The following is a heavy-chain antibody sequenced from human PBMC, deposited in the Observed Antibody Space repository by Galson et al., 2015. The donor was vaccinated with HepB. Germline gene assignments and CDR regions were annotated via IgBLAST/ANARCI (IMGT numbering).Heavy chain of an antibody. V-gene: IGHV3-30*04. J-gene: IGHJ4*02. D-gene: IGHD3-10*01. CDR3: ARGGFGEFFDY. CDR1: GFTFSSYA. Sequence: SLRLSCAASGFTFSSYAMHWVRQAPGKGLEWVAVISYDGSNKYYADSVEGRFTISRDNSKNTLYLQMNSLRAEDTAVYYCARGGFGEFFDYWGQGTLVTVSS. CDR2: ISYDGSNK.